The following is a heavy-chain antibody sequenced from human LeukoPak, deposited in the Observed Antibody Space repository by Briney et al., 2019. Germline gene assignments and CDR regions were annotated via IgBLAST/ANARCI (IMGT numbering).Heavy chain of an antibody. D-gene: IGHD4-11*01. CDR3: ANDRSYSNLYCFDY. J-gene: IGHJ4*02. CDR2: ISHDGSNK. Sequence: PGGSLRLSCAASGFTFSSYGMHWVRQAPGKGLEWVAVISHDGSNKYYADSVKGRFTISRDNSRNTLYLQMNSLIPEDTALYYCANDRSYSNLYCFDYWGQGTLVTVSS. V-gene: IGHV3-30*18. CDR1: GFTFSSYG.